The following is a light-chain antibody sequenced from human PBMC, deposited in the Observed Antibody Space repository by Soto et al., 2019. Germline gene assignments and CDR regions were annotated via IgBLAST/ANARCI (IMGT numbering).Light chain of an antibody. J-gene: IGKJ1*01. CDR3: QQHYNIPVT. Sequence: DIVMTQSPDSLAVSLGERATINCKSSQSVLYTNSKNYLAWYQQKPGQPPKLLIYWASTRESGVPDRFSGSGSGTDFTLTISSLQAEDVAVYYCQQHYNIPVTFGQGTKVEIK. CDR1: QSVLYTNSKNY. V-gene: IGKV4-1*01. CDR2: WAS.